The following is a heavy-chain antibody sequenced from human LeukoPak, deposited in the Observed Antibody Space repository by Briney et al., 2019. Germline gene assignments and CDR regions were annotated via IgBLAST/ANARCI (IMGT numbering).Heavy chain of an antibody. CDR2: ISAYNGNT. Sequence: ASVKVSCKASGYTFTSYGISWVHQAPGQGLEWMGWISAYNGNTNYAQKLQGRVTMTTDTSTSTAYMELRSLRSDDTAVYYCARVVDIVVVPAARVYMDVWGKGTTVTVSS. V-gene: IGHV1-18*01. CDR3: ARVVDIVVVPAARVYMDV. D-gene: IGHD2-2*01. J-gene: IGHJ6*03. CDR1: GYTFTSYG.